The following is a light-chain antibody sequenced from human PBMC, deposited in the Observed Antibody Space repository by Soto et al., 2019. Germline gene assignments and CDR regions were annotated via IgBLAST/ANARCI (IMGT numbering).Light chain of an antibody. J-gene: IGLJ3*02. CDR3: SLYAGGNNWV. CDR2: DVN. CDR1: SSDVGAHNY. V-gene: IGLV2-8*01. Sequence: QSALTQPPSASGSPGQSLTISCTGTSSDVGAHNYVSWYQQNPGKAPKLMLYDVNKRPSGVPDRFSGSKSGNTASLTVSGIQAEDEADYYCSLYAGGNNWVFGGGTKLTVL.